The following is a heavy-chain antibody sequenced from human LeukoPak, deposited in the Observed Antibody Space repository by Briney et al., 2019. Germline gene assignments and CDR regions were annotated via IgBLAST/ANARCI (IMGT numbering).Heavy chain of an antibody. V-gene: IGHV3-30-3*01. J-gene: IGHJ4*02. CDR2: ISYDGSNK. CDR1: GFTFSSYA. Sequence: PGRSLRLSCAASGFTFSSYAMHWVRQAPGKGLEWVAVISYDGSNKYYADSVKGRFTISRDNSKNTLYLQMNSLRAEDTAVYYCAKDLTLFKKVPYGDYEYWGQGTLVTVSS. CDR3: AKDLTLFKKVPYGDYEY. D-gene: IGHD4-17*01.